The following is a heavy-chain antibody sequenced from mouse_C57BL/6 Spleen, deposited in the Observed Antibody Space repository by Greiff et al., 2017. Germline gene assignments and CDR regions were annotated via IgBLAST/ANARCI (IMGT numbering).Heavy chain of an antibody. CDR3: ARTRNWVFFDY. CDR1: GYTFTSYD. V-gene: IGHV1-85*01. Sequence: VHLVESGPELVKPGASVKLSCKASGYTFTSYDINWVKQRPGQGLEWIGWIYPRDGSTKYNEKFKGKATLTVDTSSSTAYMELHSLTSEDSAVYFCARTRNWVFFDYWGQGTTLTVSS. D-gene: IGHD4-1*01. J-gene: IGHJ2*01. CDR2: IYPRDGST.